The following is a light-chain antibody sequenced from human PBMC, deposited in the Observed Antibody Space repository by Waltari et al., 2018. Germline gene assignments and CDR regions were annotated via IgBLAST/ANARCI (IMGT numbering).Light chain of an antibody. V-gene: IGKV3-20*01. CDR1: QSVSSSY. CDR2: GAS. CDR3: QQYGSSPLFT. Sequence: EVVLPQSPGTLSLSPGERATLSCRASQSVSSSYLAWYQQQPGQAPRLLIYGASSRATGIPDRFSGSGSGTDFTLTISRLEPEDFAVYYCQQYGSSPLFTFGPGTKVDVK. J-gene: IGKJ3*01.